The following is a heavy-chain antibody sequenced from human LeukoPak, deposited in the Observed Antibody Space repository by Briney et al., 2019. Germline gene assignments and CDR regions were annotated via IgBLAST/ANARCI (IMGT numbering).Heavy chain of an antibody. CDR3: AKVHLSPSGWYYFDY. CDR1: GFTFSNYA. CDR2: ISYDGNSQ. J-gene: IGHJ4*02. D-gene: IGHD6-19*01. V-gene: IGHV3-30*18. Sequence: PGGSLRLSCAASGFTFSNYAIHWVRQDPGRGLEWVAAISYDGNSQHYGAPVKGRFTISRDNSKNTLYLQMNSLRAEDTAVYYCAKVHLSPSGWYYFDYWGQGTLVTVSS.